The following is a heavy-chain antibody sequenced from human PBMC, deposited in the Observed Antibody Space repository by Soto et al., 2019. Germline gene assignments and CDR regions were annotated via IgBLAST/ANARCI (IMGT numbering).Heavy chain of an antibody. J-gene: IGHJ4*02. CDR3: ARAFCTNGVCYYYFDY. V-gene: IGHV3-33*01. CDR2: IYYDGSNK. Sequence: GGSLRLSCAASGFTFGTYAMHWVRQAPGKELEWVAVIYYDGSNKYHADSVKGRFTISRDNSKNTLYMQMNSLRAEDTAVYYCARAFCTNGVCYYYFDYWGQGTLVTVSS. D-gene: IGHD2-8*01. CDR1: GFTFGTYA.